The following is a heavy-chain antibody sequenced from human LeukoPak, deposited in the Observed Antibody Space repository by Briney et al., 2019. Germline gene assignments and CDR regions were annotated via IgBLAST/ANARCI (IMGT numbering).Heavy chain of an antibody. V-gene: IGHV3-7*01. Sequence: GGSLRLSCAASGFTFSNFWMTWVRQAPGKGLEWVANIKQDGSETHYVDSVKGRFTISRDNAKNSLFLQMNSLRAEDTAVYYCAKEVVPEWSDMWFGELFDSWGQGILVTVSS. CDR3: AKEVVPEWSDMWFGELFDS. CDR2: IKQDGSET. CDR1: GFTFSNFW. D-gene: IGHD3-10*01. J-gene: IGHJ4*02.